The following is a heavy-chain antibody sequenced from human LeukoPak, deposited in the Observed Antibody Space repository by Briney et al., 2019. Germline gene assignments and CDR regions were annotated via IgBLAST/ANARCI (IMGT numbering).Heavy chain of an antibody. V-gene: IGHV1-8*01. D-gene: IGHD3-9*01. CDR2: MNPNSGNT. J-gene: IGHJ5*02. CDR3: ARGFTLYVLRYFDWLSPLSS. CDR1: GYTFTSYD. Sequence: GASVKVSCKASGYTFTSYDINWVRQATGQGLEWMGWMNPNSGNTGYAQKFQGRVTMTRNTSISTAYMELSSLRSEDTAVYYCARGFTLYVLRYFDWLSPLSSWGQGTLVTVSS.